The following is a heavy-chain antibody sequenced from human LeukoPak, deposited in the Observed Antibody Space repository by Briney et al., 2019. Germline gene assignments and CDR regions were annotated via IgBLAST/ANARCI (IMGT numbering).Heavy chain of an antibody. Sequence: SGGSLRLSCAASGFTVSSTYMSWVRQAPGKGLEWVSVIYSGGSTYYADSVKGRFTISRDNSKNTLYLQMNSLRAEDTAVYYCARDCSGGNCYDYWGQGTLVTVSS. CDR1: GFTVSSTY. V-gene: IGHV3-66*01. CDR2: IYSGGST. D-gene: IGHD2-15*01. J-gene: IGHJ4*02. CDR3: ARDCSGGNCYDY.